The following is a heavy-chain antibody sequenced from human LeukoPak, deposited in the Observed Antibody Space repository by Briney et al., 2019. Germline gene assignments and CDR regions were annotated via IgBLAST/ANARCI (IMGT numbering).Heavy chain of an antibody. J-gene: IGHJ4*02. D-gene: IGHD3-10*01. CDR3: ARVVPPLYYIDY. CDR2: IKQDGSEK. CDR1: GFTFSSSW. V-gene: IGHV3-7*01. Sequence: PGGSLRLSCAASGFTFSSSWMSWVRQAPGKGLEWVANIKQDGSEKYYVDSVKGRFTISRDNAKNSLYLQMNSLRAEDTAVYYCARVVPPLYYIDYWGQGTLVTVSS.